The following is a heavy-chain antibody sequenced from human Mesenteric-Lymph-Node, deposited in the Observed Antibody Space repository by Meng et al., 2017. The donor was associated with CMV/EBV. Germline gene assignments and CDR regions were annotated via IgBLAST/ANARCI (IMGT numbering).Heavy chain of an antibody. CDR3: ARRGRYYYGMDV. CDR2: IYYSGTT. CDR1: GDSISSHY. J-gene: IGHJ6*02. V-gene: IGHV4-59*11. Sequence: GSLRLSCIVSGDSISSHYWNWIRQTPGKGLEWIGYIYYSGTTNYNPSLKSRVTISIDTSKNQFSLKLSSVTAADTAVYYCARRGRYYYGMDVWGQGTTVTVSS. D-gene: IGHD3-16*01.